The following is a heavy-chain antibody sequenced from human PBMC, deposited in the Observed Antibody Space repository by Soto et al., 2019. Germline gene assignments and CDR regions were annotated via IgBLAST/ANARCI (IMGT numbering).Heavy chain of an antibody. D-gene: IGHD6-13*01. CDR1: GFTFSSYA. CDR3: AKDRVAAAGPEWRMDV. V-gene: IGHV3-23*01. CDR2: ISGSGGST. J-gene: IGHJ6*02. Sequence: GGSLRLSCAASGFTFSSYAMSWVRQAPGKGLEWVSAISGSGGSTYYADSVKGRFTISRDKSKNTLERQLNSLRAEDTAIYDCAKDRVAAAGPEWRMDVWGQGTTVTVSS.